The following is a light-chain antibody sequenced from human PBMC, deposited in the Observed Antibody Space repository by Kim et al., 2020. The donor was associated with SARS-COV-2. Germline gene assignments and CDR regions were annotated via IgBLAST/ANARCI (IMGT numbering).Light chain of an antibody. J-gene: IGLJ2*01. V-gene: IGLV3-1*01. Sequence: SYELTQPLSVSVSPGQTASITCSGDNLGDKYACWYQQKPGQSPVLVIYQDSKRPSGIPERFSGSNSGNTATLTISRTQAMDEADYYCQAWDSSTADVVFGGGTQLTVL. CDR3: QAWDSSTADVV. CDR2: QDS. CDR1: NLGDKY.